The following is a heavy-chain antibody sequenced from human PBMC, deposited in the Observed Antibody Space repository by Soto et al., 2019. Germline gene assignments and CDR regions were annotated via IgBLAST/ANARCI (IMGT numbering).Heavy chain of an antibody. D-gene: IGHD2-15*01. Sequence: GGSLRLSCAASGFTFSSYGMHWVRQAPGKGLEWVAVIWYDGSNKYYADSVKGRFTISRDNSKNTLYLQMNSLRAEDTAVYYCARAANYCSGGSCYSGHWYYYMDVWGKGTTVTVSS. CDR2: IWYDGSNK. CDR1: GFTFSSYG. CDR3: ARAANYCSGGSCYSGHWYYYMDV. V-gene: IGHV3-33*01. J-gene: IGHJ6*03.